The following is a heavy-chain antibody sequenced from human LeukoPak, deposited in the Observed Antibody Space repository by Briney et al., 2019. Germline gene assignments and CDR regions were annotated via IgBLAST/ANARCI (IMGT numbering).Heavy chain of an antibody. Sequence: GRSLRLSCAASGFTYSSYGMHWVRQAPGKGQEWVAVIWYDGSNKYCADSVKGRFTISRDNSKNTLYLQMNSLRAEDTAVYYCAREGGYSGYDSFDYWGQGTLVTVSS. CDR3: AREGGYSGYDSFDY. V-gene: IGHV3-33*01. J-gene: IGHJ4*02. CDR1: GFTYSSYG. D-gene: IGHD5-12*01. CDR2: IWYDGSNK.